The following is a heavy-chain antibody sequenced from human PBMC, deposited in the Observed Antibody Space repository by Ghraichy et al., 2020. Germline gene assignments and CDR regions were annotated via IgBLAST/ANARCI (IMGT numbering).Heavy chain of an antibody. CDR2: IKSDGSYT. CDR3: ARGNSGYTLA. Sequence: GGSLRLSCAASGFPFSTYWMHWVRHAPGEGPVWVSRIKSDGSYTHYADSVKGRYTISRDNAKTTLYLQMNSLRAEDTAVYYCARGNSGYTLAWGRGNRVTVSS. D-gene: IGHD5-18*01. CDR1: GFPFSTYW. J-gene: IGHJ5*02. V-gene: IGHV3-74*01.